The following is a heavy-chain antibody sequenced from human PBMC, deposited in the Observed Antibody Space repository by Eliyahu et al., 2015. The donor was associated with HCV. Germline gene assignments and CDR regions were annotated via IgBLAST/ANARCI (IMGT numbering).Heavy chain of an antibody. CDR3: ARQMQVATYRYFGMDV. V-gene: IGHV4-39*01. J-gene: IGHJ6*02. CDR1: GDSISGSNSY. Sequence: QPQLQQSGPDLVKPSETLSLTCTVSGDSISGSNSYWGWIRHPPGKKLEWIACVYHTGNTFYNPSLQSRVTISVDTSKNQFSLKVNSVTAADTAKYYCARQMQVATYRYFGMDVWGQGTTVTVSS. CDR2: VYHTGNT. D-gene: IGHD3-16*02.